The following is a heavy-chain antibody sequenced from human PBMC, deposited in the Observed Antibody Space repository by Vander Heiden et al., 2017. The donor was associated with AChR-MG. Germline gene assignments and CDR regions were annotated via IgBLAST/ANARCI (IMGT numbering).Heavy chain of an antibody. J-gene: IGHJ4*02. CDR1: GFTSSSYS. D-gene: IGHD3-10*01. Sequence: EVQLVESGGGLVKPGGSLRLSCAASGFTSSSYSMNWVRQAPGKGLEWVSSISSSSSYIYYADSVKGRFTISRDNAKNSLYLQMNSLRAEDTAVYYCARERHPMVQGVPLEYWGQGTLVTVSS. V-gene: IGHV3-21*01. CDR3: ARERHPMVQGVPLEY. CDR2: ISSSSSYI.